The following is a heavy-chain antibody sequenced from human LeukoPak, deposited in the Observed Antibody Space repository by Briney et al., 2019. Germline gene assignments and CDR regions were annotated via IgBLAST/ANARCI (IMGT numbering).Heavy chain of an antibody. CDR1: GFTFSSYA. J-gene: IGHJ4*02. CDR3: AKDRKSSGWYDY. CDR2: ISGSGGST. V-gene: IGHV3-23*01. Sequence: GGSLRLSCAASGFTFSSYAMSWVRQAPGKGLEWVSAISGSGGSTYYADSVKGRFAISRDNSKNTLYLQMNSLRAEDTAVYYCAKDRKSSGWYDYWGQGTLVTVSS. D-gene: IGHD6-19*01.